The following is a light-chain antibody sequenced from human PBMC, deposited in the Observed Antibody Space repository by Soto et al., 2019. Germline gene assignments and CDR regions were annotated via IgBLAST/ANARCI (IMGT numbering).Light chain of an antibody. CDR2: RSD. CDR3: ASWDDSLSGFV. CDR1: TSNIGHNY. Sequence: QSVLTQPPSASGPPGQRVTISCSGSTSNIGHNYVCWYQQLPGSTPKLLIQRSDQRPSGVPDRFSGSKSGTSASLSIGGLRSEDEADYYCASWDDSLSGFVFGSGTKLTVL. V-gene: IGLV1-47*01. J-gene: IGLJ1*01.